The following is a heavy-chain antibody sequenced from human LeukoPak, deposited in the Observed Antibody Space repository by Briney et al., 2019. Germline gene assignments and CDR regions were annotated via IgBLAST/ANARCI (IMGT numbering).Heavy chain of an antibody. V-gene: IGHV4-39*01. CDR3: ARNESVVVAGRPKYNWFDP. CDR1: GGSITSTSSY. Sequence: SETLSLTCTVSGGSITSTSSYWGWIRQPPGKGLEWIGSVYYSGSTSYSPSLKSRVTISVDTSRNQFSLKLSSVTAADTAVYFCARNESVVVAGRPKYNWFDPWGQGTLVTVPS. CDR2: VYYSGST. D-gene: IGHD2-15*01. J-gene: IGHJ5*02.